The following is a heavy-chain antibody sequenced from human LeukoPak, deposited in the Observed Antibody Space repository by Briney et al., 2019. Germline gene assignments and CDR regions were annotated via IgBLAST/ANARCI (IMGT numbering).Heavy chain of an antibody. Sequence: SETLSLTCAVSGGSISSGGYSWSWIRQPPGKXXEWIGYIYHSGSTYYNPSLKSRVTISVDRSKNQFSLKLSSVTAADTAVYYCARDGAFGVVTTWGQGTLVTVSS. CDR3: ARDGAFGVVTT. CDR2: IYHSGST. D-gene: IGHD3-3*01. J-gene: IGHJ5*02. CDR1: GGSISSGGYS. V-gene: IGHV4-30-2*01.